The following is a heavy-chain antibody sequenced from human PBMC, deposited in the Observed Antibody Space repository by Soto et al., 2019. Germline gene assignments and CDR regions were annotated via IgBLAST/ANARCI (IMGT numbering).Heavy chain of an antibody. Sequence: SETLSLTCTVSGGSISSSSYYWGWIRQPPGKGLEWIGSIYYSGSTYYNPSLKSRVTISVDTSKNQFSLKLSSVTAADTAVYYCARQGDYYDSSGYYHQYYFDYWGQGTLVTVSS. D-gene: IGHD3-22*01. V-gene: IGHV4-39*01. CDR2: IYYSGST. CDR1: GGSISSSSYY. CDR3: ARQGDYYDSSGYYHQYYFDY. J-gene: IGHJ4*02.